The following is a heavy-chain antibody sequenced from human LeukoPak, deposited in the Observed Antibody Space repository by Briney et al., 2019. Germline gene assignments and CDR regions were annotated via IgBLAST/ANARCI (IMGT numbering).Heavy chain of an antibody. J-gene: IGHJ4*02. V-gene: IGHV3-23*01. CDR1: GFTFDRSA. Sequence: GGSLRLSCAASGFTFDRSAMSWVRQAPGKGLEWVSAISGLAGSTYYADSVKGRFIISRDNSKNTLYLDMTSLRAEDTAVYYCAKDVQHGYSYAVRGFDYWGQGTLVTVSS. CDR2: ISGLAGST. CDR3: AKDVQHGYSYAVRGFDY. D-gene: IGHD5-18*01.